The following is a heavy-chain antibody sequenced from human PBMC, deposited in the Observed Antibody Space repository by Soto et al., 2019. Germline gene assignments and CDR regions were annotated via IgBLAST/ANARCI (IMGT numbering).Heavy chain of an antibody. J-gene: IGHJ6*02. CDR1: GGTFSSYA. CDR2: IIPIFGTA. Sequence: QVQLVQSGAEVKKPGSSVKVSCKASGGTFSSYAISWVRQAPGQGLEWMGGIIPIFGTANYAQKFQGRVTITADESTSTAYMERSSLRSEDTAVYYCARAAGGGEQLVRVNYGMDVWGQGTTVTVSS. D-gene: IGHD6-13*01. CDR3: ARAAGGGEQLVRVNYGMDV. V-gene: IGHV1-69*01.